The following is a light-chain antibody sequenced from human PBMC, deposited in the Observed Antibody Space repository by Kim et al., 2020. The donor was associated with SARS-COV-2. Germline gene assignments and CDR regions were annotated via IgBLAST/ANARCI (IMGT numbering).Light chain of an antibody. CDR2: GAS. V-gene: IGKV3-15*01. Sequence: EIVMTQSPATLSVSPGERATLSCRASQSVSSNLAWYQQKPGQAPRLLIYGASTRATGIPARFSGIGSGTEFTLTIGSLQSEDFAVYYCQQYNNWSPTWTFGQRAKVDI. J-gene: IGKJ1*01. CDR3: QQYNNWSPTWT. CDR1: QSVSSN.